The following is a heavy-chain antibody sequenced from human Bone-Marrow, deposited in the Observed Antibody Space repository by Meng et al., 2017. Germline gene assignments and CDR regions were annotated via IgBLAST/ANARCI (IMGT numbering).Heavy chain of an antibody. CDR1: GFTFGDYG. J-gene: IGHJ6*02. V-gene: IGHV3-49*03. CDR3: TRLAVLVPAAAFYYYYGMDV. Sequence: GESLKISCTGSGFTFGDYGMAWFRQAPGKGPEWVGLIRSNDYGGTTGHAASVKGRFTISRDDSKSLTYLQMNSLKTEDTGVYYCTRLAVLVPAAAFYYYYGMDVWGQGTTVTVSS. D-gene: IGHD6-13*01. CDR2: IRSNDYGGTT.